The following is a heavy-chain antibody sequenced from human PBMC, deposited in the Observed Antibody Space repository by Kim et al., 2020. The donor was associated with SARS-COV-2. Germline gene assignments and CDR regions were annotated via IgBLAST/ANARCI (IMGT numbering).Heavy chain of an antibody. V-gene: IGHV3-53*01. Sequence: ATGRLTIPRDNAKNTLYLNMNSLRAEDTAVYYCARGSIAAAVPSYGMDVWGQGTTVTVSS. CDR3: ARGSIAAAVPSYGMDV. D-gene: IGHD6-13*01. J-gene: IGHJ6*02.